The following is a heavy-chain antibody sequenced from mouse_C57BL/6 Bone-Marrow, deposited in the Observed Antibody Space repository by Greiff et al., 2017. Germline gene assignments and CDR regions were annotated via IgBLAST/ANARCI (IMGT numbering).Heavy chain of an antibody. CDR3: AKSKEVVAWDYFDY. J-gene: IGHJ2*01. CDR2: IWRGGST. Sequence: QVQLQQSGPGLVQPSQSLSITCTVSGFSLTSYGVHWVRQSPGKGLEWLGVIWRGGSTDYNAAFMSRLSITKDNSKSQVFFKMNSLQADDTAIYYCAKSKEVVAWDYFDYWGQGTTLTVSS. V-gene: IGHV2-5*01. CDR1: GFSLTSYG. D-gene: IGHD1-1*01.